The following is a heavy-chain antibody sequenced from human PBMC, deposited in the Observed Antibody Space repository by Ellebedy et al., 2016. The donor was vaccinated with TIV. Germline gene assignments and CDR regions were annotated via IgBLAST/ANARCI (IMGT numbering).Heavy chain of an antibody. J-gene: IGHJ4*02. Sequence: GESLKISCAASGFTFSNYWMSWVRQAPGKGLEWVANIKQDGSEMYYVDSVKGRFTISRGNAKNSLYLQMNTLRVEDTAVYYCARDQWLGRAYYFDYWGQGTLLTVSS. CDR1: GFTFSNYW. D-gene: IGHD6-19*01. CDR3: ARDQWLGRAYYFDY. CDR2: IKQDGSEM. V-gene: IGHV3-7*01.